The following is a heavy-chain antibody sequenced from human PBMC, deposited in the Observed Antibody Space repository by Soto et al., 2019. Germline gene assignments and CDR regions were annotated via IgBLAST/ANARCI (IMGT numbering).Heavy chain of an antibody. CDR3: ARAKYYYESWSYKKENYFDY. CDR1: GGSISKYY. V-gene: IGHV4-59*01. Sequence: SETLSLTCPVSGGSISKYYWSWIRQPPGKGLEWIGYIYDSRTTNYNPSLKSRITISVDTSKNQFSLNLRSVTAADTAVYFCARAKYYYESWSYKKENYFDYGGQGTLVTVSS. J-gene: IGHJ4*02. CDR2: IYDSRTT. D-gene: IGHD3-10*01.